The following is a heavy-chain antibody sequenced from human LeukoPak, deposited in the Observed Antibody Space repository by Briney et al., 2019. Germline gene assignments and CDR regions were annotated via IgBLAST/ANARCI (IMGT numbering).Heavy chain of an antibody. J-gene: IGHJ4*02. CDR1: GYSFTSYW. D-gene: IGHD6-19*01. Sequence: GESLKISCKGSGYSFTSYWIGWVRQMPGKGLEWMGIIYPGDSDTRYSPSFQGQVTISADKSISTAYLQWSSLKASDTAMYYCARLIAGYSSGPGWYFDYWGQGTLVTVSS. V-gene: IGHV5-51*01. CDR3: ARLIAGYSSGPGWYFDY. CDR2: IYPGDSDT.